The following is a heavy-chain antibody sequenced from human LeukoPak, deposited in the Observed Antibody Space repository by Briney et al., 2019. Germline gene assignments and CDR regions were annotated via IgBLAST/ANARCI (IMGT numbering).Heavy chain of an antibody. D-gene: IGHD5-24*01. CDR3: ARVEMATIFH. CDR1: GFTVSSNY. Sequence: GGSLRLSCAASGFTVSSNYMSWVRQAPGKGLEWVSVIYSGGSTYYADSVKGRFTISRDNSKNALYLQMNSLRAEDTAVYYCARVEMATIFHWGQGTLVTVSS. V-gene: IGHV3-53*01. CDR2: IYSGGST. J-gene: IGHJ4*02.